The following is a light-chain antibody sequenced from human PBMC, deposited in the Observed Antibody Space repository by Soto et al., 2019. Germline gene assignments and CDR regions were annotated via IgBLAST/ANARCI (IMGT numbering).Light chain of an antibody. CDR1: QSVGTY. V-gene: IGKV3-15*01. Sequence: EIVMTQSPATLSVSPGERATLSCRASQSVGTYLAWYQQKPGQAPRIRIYGASTRAAGISPRFSGGGSGTEFTLTISSLQSEDFAVYHCQQYNDWPRTFGQGTKVGIK. J-gene: IGKJ1*01. CDR2: GAS. CDR3: QQYNDWPRT.